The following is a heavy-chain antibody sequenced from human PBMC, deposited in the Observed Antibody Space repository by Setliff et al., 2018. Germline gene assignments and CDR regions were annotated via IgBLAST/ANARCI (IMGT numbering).Heavy chain of an antibody. D-gene: IGHD3-10*01. V-gene: IGHV4-4*07. CDR1: GGSISSYY. Sequence: SETLSLTCTVSGGSISSYYWSWIRQPAGKGLEWIGRIYTSGSTNYNPSLKSRVTMSVDTSKNQFSLKLSSVTAADTAVYYCARTVYGSGSPTILFDIWGQGTMVTVSS. CDR2: IYTSGST. CDR3: ARTVYGSGSPTILFDI. J-gene: IGHJ3*02.